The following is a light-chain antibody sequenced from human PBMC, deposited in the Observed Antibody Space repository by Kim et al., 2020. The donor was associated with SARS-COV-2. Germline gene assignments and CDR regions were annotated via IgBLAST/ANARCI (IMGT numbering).Light chain of an antibody. Sequence: TCPQSRERINDAVAGHKQQQEKEQRYLVRVYSDDVHNEGNGIPNRFSESSSESEYSLTVSSVQSGDEADYYCQTWGSDIGVFGRGTQVTVL. CDR2: VYSDDVH. CDR3: QTWGSDIGV. J-gene: IGLJ2*01. CDR1: RERINDA. V-gene: IGLV4-69*01.